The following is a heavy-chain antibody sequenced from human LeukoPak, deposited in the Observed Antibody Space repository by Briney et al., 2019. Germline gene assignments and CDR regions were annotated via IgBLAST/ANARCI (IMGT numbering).Heavy chain of an antibody. CDR3: ARHYDYGNRDAFDI. CDR2: IYYSGST. Sequence: HPSETLSLTCTVSGGSISSYYWSWIRQPPGKGLEWIGYIYYSGSTNYNPSLKSRVTISVDTPKNQFSLKLSSVTAADTAVYYCARHYDYGNRDAFDIWGQGTMVTVSS. CDR1: GGSISSYY. D-gene: IGHD4-11*01. V-gene: IGHV4-59*08. J-gene: IGHJ3*02.